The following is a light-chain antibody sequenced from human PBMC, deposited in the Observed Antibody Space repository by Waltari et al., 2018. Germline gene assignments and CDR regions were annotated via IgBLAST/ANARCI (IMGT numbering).Light chain of an antibody. V-gene: IGKV1-12*01. CDR3: QQTDSFPLT. Sequence: DIQMTQSPSSVSASVGDRVTISCRASQDVSTWLAWYQQKPGKAPNLLIHGASSLQSGVPSRFSGSGSGTEFTLTIYGLQPEDFATYYCQQTDSFPLTFGGGTKVEIK. CDR2: GAS. CDR1: QDVSTW. J-gene: IGKJ4*01.